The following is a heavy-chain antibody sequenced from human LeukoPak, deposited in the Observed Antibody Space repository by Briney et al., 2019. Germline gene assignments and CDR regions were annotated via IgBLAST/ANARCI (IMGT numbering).Heavy chain of an antibody. CDR1: GFSLTNAV. D-gene: IGHD6-19*01. CDR2: ISHTGADK. Sequence: PGGSLRLSCAASGFSLTNAVIHWVRQAPGKGLDWVALISHTGADKQYAEFAKGRFTISRDISENTLYLQMDSVRLEDTGIYYCARESYSSGRAGTFDIWGQGTMVTVSS. V-gene: IGHV3-30-3*01. J-gene: IGHJ3*02. CDR3: ARESYSSGRAGTFDI.